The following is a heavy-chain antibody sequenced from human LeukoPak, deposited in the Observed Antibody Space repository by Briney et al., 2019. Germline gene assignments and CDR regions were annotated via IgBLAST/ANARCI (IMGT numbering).Heavy chain of an antibody. CDR1: GYTFTGYY. CDR3: ARQPGIAVAATRALWGNDY. Sequence: ASVKVSCKASGYTFTGYYMHWVRQAPGQGLEWMGWINPNSGGTNYAQKFQGRVTMTRDTSISTAYMELSRLRSDDTAVYYCARQPGIAVAATRALWGNDYWGQGTLVTVSS. V-gene: IGHV1-2*02. J-gene: IGHJ4*02. D-gene: IGHD6-19*01. CDR2: INPNSGGT.